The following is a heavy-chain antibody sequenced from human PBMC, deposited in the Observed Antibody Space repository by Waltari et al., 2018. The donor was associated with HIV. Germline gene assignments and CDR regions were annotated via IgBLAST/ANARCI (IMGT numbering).Heavy chain of an antibody. Sequence: QVQLVQSGAGVKKPGASVKVSCPASRYTFTAYYVPWVRQAPGQGLEWMGWINPKSGVTHFAQNFQGRINMTRDTSIKTAYLELSRLQSDDTAVYYCARDWWQLPSGGYFFDYWGQGTLVTVSS. J-gene: IGHJ4*02. CDR2: INPKSGVT. V-gene: IGHV1-2*02. CDR1: RYTFTAYY. D-gene: IGHD2-15*01. CDR3: ARDWWQLPSGGYFFDY.